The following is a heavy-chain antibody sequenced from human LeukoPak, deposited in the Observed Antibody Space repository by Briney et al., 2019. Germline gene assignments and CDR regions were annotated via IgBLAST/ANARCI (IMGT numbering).Heavy chain of an antibody. J-gene: IGHJ4*02. V-gene: IGHV3-30*04. CDR3: ARVMWFGELSDY. CDR2: ISYDGSNK. Sequence: GGSLRLSCAASGFTFSNYAMHWVRQAPGKGLEWVAVISYDGSNKYYADSVKGRFTISRDNSKNTLYLQMNSLRAEDTAVYYCARVMWFGELSDYWGQGTLVTVSS. CDR1: GFTFSNYA. D-gene: IGHD3-10*01.